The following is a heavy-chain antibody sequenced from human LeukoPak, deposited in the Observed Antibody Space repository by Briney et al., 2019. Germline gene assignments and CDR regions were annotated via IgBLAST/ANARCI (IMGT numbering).Heavy chain of an antibody. CDR1: GGSFSGYY. CDR3: ARDRTIFGVVIGFDY. J-gene: IGHJ4*02. V-gene: IGHV4-34*01. CDR2: INHSGST. D-gene: IGHD3-3*01. Sequence: PSETLSLTCAVYGGSFSGYYWSWIRQPPGKGLEWIGEINHSGSTNYNPSLKSRVTISVGTSKNQFSLKLSSVTAADTAVYYCARDRTIFGVVIGFDYWGQGTLATVSS.